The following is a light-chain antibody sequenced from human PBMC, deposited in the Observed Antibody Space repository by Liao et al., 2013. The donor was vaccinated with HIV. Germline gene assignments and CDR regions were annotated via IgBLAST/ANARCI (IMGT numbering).Light chain of an antibody. Sequence: SYELTQPPSVSVSPGQTASITCSGDKLGDKYVCWYQQKPGQSPVLVIYQDKKRPSGIPERFSGSNSGNTATLTISGTQAMDEADYYCQVWDSSSDAVFGGGTQLTVL. CDR3: QVWDSSSDAV. V-gene: IGLV3-1*01. CDR2: QDK. J-gene: IGLJ7*01. CDR1: KLGDKY.